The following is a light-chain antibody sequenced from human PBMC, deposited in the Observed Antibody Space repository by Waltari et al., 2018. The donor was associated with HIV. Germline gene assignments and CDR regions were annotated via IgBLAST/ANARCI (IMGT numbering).Light chain of an antibody. Sequence: QSALTQPASVSGSPGQSTTISCTGTSSDVGSYNLVSRYQQDPGKAPKLMIYEFSKRPSGVSNRFSGSKSGNTASLTISGLQAEDEADYYCCSYAGSSTFVVFGGGTKLTVL. CDR3: CSYAGSSTFVV. V-gene: IGLV2-23*02. CDR1: SSDVGSYNL. J-gene: IGLJ2*01. CDR2: EFS.